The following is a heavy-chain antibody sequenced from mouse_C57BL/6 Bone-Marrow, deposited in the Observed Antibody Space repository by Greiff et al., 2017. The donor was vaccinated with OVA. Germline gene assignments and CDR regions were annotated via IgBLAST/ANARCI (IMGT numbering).Heavy chain of an antibody. D-gene: IGHD2-1*01. CDR3: ARHLLYGNYGYFDV. CDR2: ILPGSGST. J-gene: IGHJ1*03. Sequence: VKLMESGAELMKPGASVKLSCKATGYTFTGYWIAWVKQRPGHGLEWIGEILPGSGSTNYHEKFKGKATFTADTSSNTAYMQLSSLTTEDSAIDYSARHLLYGNYGYFDVWGTGTTVTVSS. CDR1: GYTFTGYW. V-gene: IGHV1-9*01.